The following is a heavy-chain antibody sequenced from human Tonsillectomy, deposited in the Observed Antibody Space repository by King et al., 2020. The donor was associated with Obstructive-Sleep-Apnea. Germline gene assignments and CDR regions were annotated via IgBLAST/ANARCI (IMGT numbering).Heavy chain of an antibody. CDR1: GGSISSSSYY. CDR3: ARGGNAYGDYGYDY. D-gene: IGHD4-17*01. CDR2: IYYSGST. J-gene: IGHJ4*02. V-gene: IGHV4-39*07. Sequence: LQLQESGPGLVKPSETLSLTCTVSGGSISSSSYYWGWIRQPPGKGLEWIGSIYYSGSTYYNPSLKSRVTISVDTSKNQFSLKLSSVTAADTAVYYCARGGNAYGDYGYDYWGQGTLVTVSS.